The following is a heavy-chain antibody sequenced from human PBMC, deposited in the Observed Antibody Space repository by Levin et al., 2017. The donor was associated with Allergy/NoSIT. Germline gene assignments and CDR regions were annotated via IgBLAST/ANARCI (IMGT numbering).Heavy chain of an antibody. V-gene: IGHV3-30*18. J-gene: IGHJ4*02. D-gene: IGHD3-3*01. Sequence: LAGGSLRLSCAASGFTFSHFGMHWVRQAPGKGLEWVAVTSYNGDKKYYADSVKGRFTISRDNSENTLYLQMNSLRPDDTAVYYCAQAHEDYTSSQPDFWGQGTLVTVSS. CDR1: GFTFSHFG. CDR2: TSYNGDKK. CDR3: AQAHEDYTSSQPDF.